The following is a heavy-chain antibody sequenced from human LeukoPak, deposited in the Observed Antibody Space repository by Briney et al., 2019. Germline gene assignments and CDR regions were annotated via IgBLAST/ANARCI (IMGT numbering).Heavy chain of an antibody. CDR2: IKRKSDRGKT. D-gene: IGHD6-19*01. V-gene: IGHV3-15*01. CDR3: ATSTSGWDYFDF. Sequence: GSLTLSCAASGGTFKNAWLSWVRQAPGKGLEWVGHIKRKSDRGKTDYAAPVKGRFTISRDDSKNPMYLQMNSLRTEDTAVYSGATSTSGWDYFDFWGQGTVVTVSS. J-gene: IGHJ4*02. CDR1: GGTFKNAW.